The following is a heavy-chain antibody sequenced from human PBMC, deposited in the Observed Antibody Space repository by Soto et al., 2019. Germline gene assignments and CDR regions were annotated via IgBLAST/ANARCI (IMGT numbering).Heavy chain of an antibody. V-gene: IGHV3-23*01. CDR1: GFTFTTYA. J-gene: IGHJ3*02. CDR2: ISGSGAIT. D-gene: IGHD4-17*01. Sequence: EVQLLESGGGLVQPGGSLRLSCAASGFTFTTYAMTWVRQAPGKGLEWVSTISGSGAITYYADSLKGRFTISRDNSNNTLYLQMNGLRADDTAVYFCAKDRNYGGNSGHPFDIWGPGTMVTVSS. CDR3: AKDRNYGGNSGHPFDI.